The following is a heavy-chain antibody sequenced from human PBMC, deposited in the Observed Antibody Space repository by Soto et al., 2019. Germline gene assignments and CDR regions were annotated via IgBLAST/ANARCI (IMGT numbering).Heavy chain of an antibody. J-gene: IGHJ3*02. CDR2: IYYSGST. CDR1: GGSISSSSYY. D-gene: IGHD3-22*01. CDR3: ASPHHYYDSSGYYFDAFDI. V-gene: IGHV4-39*01. Sequence: SETLSLTCTVSGGSISSSSYYWGWIRQPPGKGLEWIGSIYYSGSTYYNPSLKSRVTISVDTSKNQFSLKLSSVTAADTAVYYCASPHHYYDSSGYYFDAFDIWGQGTMVTVSS.